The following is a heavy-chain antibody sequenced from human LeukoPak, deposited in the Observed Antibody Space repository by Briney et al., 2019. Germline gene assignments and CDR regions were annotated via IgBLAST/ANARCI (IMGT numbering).Heavy chain of an antibody. Sequence: PSETLSLTCTVSGGSISSGSYYWSWIRQPAGKGLEWIGRIYTSGSTNYNPSLKSRVTISVDTSKNQFSLKLSSVTAADTAVFYCARGCQYQLLIFLYYYMDVWGKGTTVTISS. CDR2: IYTSGST. CDR3: ARGCQYQLLIFLYYYMDV. J-gene: IGHJ6*03. V-gene: IGHV4-61*02. CDR1: GGSISSGSYY. D-gene: IGHD2-2*01.